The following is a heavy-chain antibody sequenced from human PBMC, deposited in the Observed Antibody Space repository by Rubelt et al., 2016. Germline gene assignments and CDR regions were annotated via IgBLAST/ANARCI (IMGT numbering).Heavy chain of an antibody. D-gene: IGHD6-13*01. CDR3: ARIRAGD. J-gene: IGHJ4*02. V-gene: IGHV4-39*01. CDR1: GGSISSSSYY. Sequence: QLRLQESGPGLVKPSETLSLTCTVSGGSISSSSYYWGWIRQPPGKGLEWIGSICYSGSTYYNPSLKSRVTISVDTSKNEFCLKRSSVTAADTAGYYCARIRAGDWGQGTLVTVSS. CDR2: ICYSGST.